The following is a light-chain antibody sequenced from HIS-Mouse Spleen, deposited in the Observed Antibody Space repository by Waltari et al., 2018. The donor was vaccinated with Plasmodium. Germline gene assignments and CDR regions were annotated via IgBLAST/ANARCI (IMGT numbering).Light chain of an antibody. CDR1: QSVSSN. V-gene: IGKV3-15*01. Sequence: EIVMTQSPATLSVSPGEGATLSCRASQSVSSNLAWYQQKPGQAPRLLIYGASTRATGIPARFSGSGAGTEFTLTISSLQSEAFAVYYCQQYNNWSFTFGPGTKVDIK. CDR2: GAS. J-gene: IGKJ3*01. CDR3: QQYNNWSFT.